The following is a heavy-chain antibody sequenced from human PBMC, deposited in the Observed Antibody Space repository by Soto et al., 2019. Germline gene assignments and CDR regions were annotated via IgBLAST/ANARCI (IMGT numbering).Heavy chain of an antibody. D-gene: IGHD1-20*01. Sequence: ASVKVSCKASGYTFTSYAISLVRQAPGQGLEWMGWISAYNGNTNYAQKFQGRVTITRDTSASTAYMELSSLRSEDTAVYYCARGLYNPFDYWGQGTLVTVSS. CDR3: ARGLYNPFDY. V-gene: IGHV1-18*01. CDR1: GYTFTSYA. J-gene: IGHJ4*02. CDR2: ISAYNGNT.